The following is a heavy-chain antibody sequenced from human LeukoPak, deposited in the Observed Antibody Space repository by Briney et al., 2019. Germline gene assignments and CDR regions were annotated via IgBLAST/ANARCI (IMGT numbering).Heavy chain of an antibody. J-gene: IGHJ6*03. V-gene: IGHV3-15*01. CDR3: TTDGVAGRSDYYYYMDV. D-gene: IGHD6-19*01. Sequence: RAGGSLRLSCAASGFTFSNAWMSWVRQAPGKGLEWVGRIKSKTDGGTTDYAAPVKGRFTISRDDSKNTLYLQMNSLKTEDTAVYYCTTDGVAGRSDYYYYMDVWGKGTTVTVSS. CDR2: IKSKTDGGTT. CDR1: GFTFSNAW.